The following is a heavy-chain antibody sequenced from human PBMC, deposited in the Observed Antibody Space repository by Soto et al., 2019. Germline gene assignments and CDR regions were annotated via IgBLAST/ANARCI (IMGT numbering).Heavy chain of an antibody. D-gene: IGHD6-19*01. CDR2: IYWNDDK. V-gene: IGHV2-5*01. J-gene: IGHJ4*02. CDR3: EHRPSGWYLFDY. Sequence: ESGSTGEPTQTLTLTCTFSGFSLSTSGLGVGWIRQPPGKALEWLALIYWNDDKRYSPSLKARLTITKDTSKNQVVLTMTNLDPVDTATYNCEHRPSGWYLFDYWGQGTLVTVSS. CDR1: GFSLSTSGLG.